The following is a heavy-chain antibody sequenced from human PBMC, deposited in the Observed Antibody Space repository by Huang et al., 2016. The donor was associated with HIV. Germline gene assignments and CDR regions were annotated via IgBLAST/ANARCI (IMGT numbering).Heavy chain of an antibody. CDR3: ARERMMSWLDDHDAFDI. D-gene: IGHD1-1*01. Sequence: QVQLQQWGAGLLKPSETLSLTCAVYGGSVSGYYWSWIRQSPGKGLEWIGEINHSGSTNFNPSLKSRLTISVDTSKNEFALKLSPVTAADTAVYYCARERMMSWLDDHDAFDIWGQGTMVTVSS. CDR1: GGSVSGYY. V-gene: IGHV4-34*01. CDR2: INHSGST. J-gene: IGHJ3*02.